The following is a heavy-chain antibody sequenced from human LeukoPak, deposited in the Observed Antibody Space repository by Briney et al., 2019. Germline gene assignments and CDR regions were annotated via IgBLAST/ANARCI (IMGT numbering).Heavy chain of an antibody. D-gene: IGHD3-10*01. J-gene: IGHJ4*02. CDR1: GYTFTGYY. CDR3: ARGGWVRGVITRDGLNY. V-gene: IGHV1-2*02. Sequence: ASVKVSCKASGYTFTGYYMHWVRQAPGQGLEWMGWINPNSGGTNYAQEFQGRVTITRDTSISTAYMELSRLRSDDTAVYYCARGGWVRGVITRDGLNYWGQGTLVTVSS. CDR2: INPNSGGT.